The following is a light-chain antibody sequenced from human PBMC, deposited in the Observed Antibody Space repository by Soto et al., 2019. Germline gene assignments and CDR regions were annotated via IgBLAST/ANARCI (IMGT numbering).Light chain of an antibody. J-gene: IGKJ2*01. CDR3: QQYNAYPYT. CDR2: KVS. Sequence: DIQMTQSPSTQSASVGNRVTISCRASQSLNNWLAWYQQRPGKAPKLLIYKVSSLESGVPLRFSGSGSGTEFTLTISILQPDDFATYDCQQYNAYPYTVGQGTRLEIK. CDR1: QSLNNW. V-gene: IGKV1-5*03.